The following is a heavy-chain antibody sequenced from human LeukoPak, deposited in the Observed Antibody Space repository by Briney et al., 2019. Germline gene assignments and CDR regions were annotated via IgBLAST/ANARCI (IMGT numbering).Heavy chain of an antibody. V-gene: IGHV3-33*01. D-gene: IGHD5-24*01. CDR3: AREGDGYNYRGVDY. CDR1: GFTFSSYG. CDR2: IWYDGSNK. J-gene: IGHJ4*02. Sequence: PGGSLRLSCAASGFTFSSYGMHWVRQAPGKGLEWVAVIWYDGSNKYYADSVKGRFTISRDNSKNTLYLQMNSLRAEDTAVYYCAREGDGYNYRGVDYWGQGTLVTASS.